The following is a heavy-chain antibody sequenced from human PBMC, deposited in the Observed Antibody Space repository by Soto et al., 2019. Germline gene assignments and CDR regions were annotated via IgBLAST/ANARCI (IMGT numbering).Heavy chain of an antibody. CDR1: GDSINNSHW. J-gene: IGHJ5*02. V-gene: IGHV4-4*02. Sequence: QVPLQESGPGLVQPSGTLSLTCAVSGDSINNSHWWSWVRQTPGKGLEWIGETYHSGTTNYNPSLKTRVTILIDKSKNQFSLKMNSVTAADTAVYYCAREVNSSPARGPNWFDPWGQGTLVTVSS. CDR2: TYHSGTT. CDR3: AREVNSSPARGPNWFDP. D-gene: IGHD6-13*01.